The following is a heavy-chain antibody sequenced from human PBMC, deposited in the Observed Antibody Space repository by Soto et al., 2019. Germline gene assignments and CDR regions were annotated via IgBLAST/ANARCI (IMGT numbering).Heavy chain of an antibody. J-gene: IGHJ4*02. CDR1: GYIFTNYW. CDR2: IYPGDSES. Sequence: PGESLKISCNGSGYIFTNYWIGWVRQMPGKGLEWMGIIYPGDSESRYSPSFQGQVTISADKSISTAYLQWSSLKASDTAMYYCARMYYYDSSGYPLLDYWGQGTLVTVSS. CDR3: ARMYYYDSSGYPLLDY. D-gene: IGHD3-22*01. V-gene: IGHV5-51*01.